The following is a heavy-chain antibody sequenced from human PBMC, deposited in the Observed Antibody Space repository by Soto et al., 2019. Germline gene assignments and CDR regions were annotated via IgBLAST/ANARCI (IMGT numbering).Heavy chain of an antibody. CDR2: ISKSGTTT. V-gene: IGHV3-48*02. CDR3: ARSLKGDIFNGYYYYGMDV. Sequence: HPGGSLRLSCVASGFTFSSYGMNWVRQCPGKGLEWLSSISKSGTTTYYADSVKVRFTISRDNAKNSLYLQMNSLRDEDTAVYYCARSLKGDIFNGYYYYGMDVWGQGTTVTVSS. D-gene: IGHD2-21*02. J-gene: IGHJ6*02. CDR1: GFTFSSYG.